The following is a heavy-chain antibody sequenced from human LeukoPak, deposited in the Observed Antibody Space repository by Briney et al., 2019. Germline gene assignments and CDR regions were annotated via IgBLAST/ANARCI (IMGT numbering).Heavy chain of an antibody. J-gene: IGHJ4*02. CDR3: VRLVGGDTDY. Sequence: SETLSLTCAVYGGSFSGYYWSWIRQPPGKGLEWIGEINHGGSTNYNPSLKSRVTISVDTSKNQFSLKLNSVTAADTAVYYCVRLVGGDTDYWGQGTLVTVSS. CDR2: INHGGST. V-gene: IGHV4-34*01. D-gene: IGHD5-18*01. CDR1: GGSFSGYY.